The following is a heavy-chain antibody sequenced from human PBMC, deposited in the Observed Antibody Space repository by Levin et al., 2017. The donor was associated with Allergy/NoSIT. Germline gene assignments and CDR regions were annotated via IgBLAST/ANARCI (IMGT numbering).Heavy chain of an antibody. J-gene: IGHJ4*02. D-gene: IGHD3-9*01. Sequence: PGGSLRLSCAASGFTFSSYSMNWVRQAPGKGLEWVSSISSSSSYIYYADSVKGRFTISRDNAKNSLYLQMNSLRAEDTAVYYCAIIRGYYDILTGYSGLDYWGQGTLVTVSS. CDR1: GFTFSSYS. CDR3: AIIRGYYDILTGYSGLDY. CDR2: ISSSSSYI. V-gene: IGHV3-21*01.